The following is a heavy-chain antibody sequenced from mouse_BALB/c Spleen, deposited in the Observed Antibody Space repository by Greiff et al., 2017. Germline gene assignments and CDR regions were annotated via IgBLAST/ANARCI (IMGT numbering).Heavy chain of an antibody. D-gene: IGHD2-3*01. J-gene: IGHJ3*01. CDR1: GYTFSSYW. V-gene: IGHV1-9*01. CDR3: ASRYDGYSAWFDY. Sequence: QVQLQQSGAELMKPGASVKISCTATGYTFSSYWIAWVQQRPGHGLEWIGEILPGSGSTNYNEKFKGKATFTEDTSSNTDYMQLSRLTSEDSAVYYCASRYDGYSAWFDYWGQGTLVTVSA. CDR2: ILPGSGST.